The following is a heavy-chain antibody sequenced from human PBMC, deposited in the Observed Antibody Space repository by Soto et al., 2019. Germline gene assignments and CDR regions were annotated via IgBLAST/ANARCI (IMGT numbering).Heavy chain of an antibody. CDR2: IYYSGST. V-gene: IGHV4-31*03. CDR3: ARGDSSRSPKVVPAASGFSDYYYMDV. CDR1: GGSISSGGYY. J-gene: IGHJ6*03. Sequence: SETLSLTCTVSGGSISSGGYYWSWIRQHPGEGLEWIGYIYYSGSTYYNPSLKSRVTISVDTSKNQFSLKLSSVTAADTAVYYCARGDSSRSPKVVPAASGFSDYYYMDVWGKGTTVTVSS. D-gene: IGHD2-2*01.